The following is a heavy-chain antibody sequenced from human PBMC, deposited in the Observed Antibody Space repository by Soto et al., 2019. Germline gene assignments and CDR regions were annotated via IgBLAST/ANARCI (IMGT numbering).Heavy chain of an antibody. D-gene: IGHD6-13*01. CDR2: IYYSGST. J-gene: IGHJ5*02. Sequence: SETLSLTCTVSGGSISSYYWSWIRQPPGKGLEWIGYIYYSGSTNYNPSLKSRVTISVDTSKNQFSLKLSSVTAADTAVYYCARFIAAAGTRWFDPWGQGTLVTVSS. V-gene: IGHV4-59*01. CDR3: ARFIAAAGTRWFDP. CDR1: GGSISSYY.